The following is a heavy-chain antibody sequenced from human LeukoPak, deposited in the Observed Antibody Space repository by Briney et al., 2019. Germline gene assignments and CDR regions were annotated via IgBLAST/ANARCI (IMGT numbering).Heavy chain of an antibody. CDR2: INAGNGNT. D-gene: IGHD3-3*01. Sequence: ASVKASCKASGYTFTSYAMHWVRQAPGQRLEWMGWINAGNGNTKYSQKLQGRVTITRDTSASTAYMELSSLRSEDTAVYYCASTSYYDFWSGDYAFDIWGQGTMVTVSS. J-gene: IGHJ3*02. CDR3: ASTSYYDFWSGDYAFDI. V-gene: IGHV1-3*01. CDR1: GYTFTSYA.